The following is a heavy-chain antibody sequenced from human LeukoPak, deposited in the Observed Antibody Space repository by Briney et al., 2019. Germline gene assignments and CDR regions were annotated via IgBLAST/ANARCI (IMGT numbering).Heavy chain of an antibody. D-gene: IGHD5-12*01. CDR1: GGSISSFY. Sequence: PSETLSLTCKVSGGSISSFYWSWIRQPPGKGLEWIGYLYYTGYTKYNPSLKSRVTISLGTSKNQFSLKLTSVTAADTAVYYCARDPAYGGYEGSFDYWGQGVLVTVSS. CDR3: ARDPAYGGYEGSFDY. V-gene: IGHV4-59*01. CDR2: LYYTGYT. J-gene: IGHJ4*02.